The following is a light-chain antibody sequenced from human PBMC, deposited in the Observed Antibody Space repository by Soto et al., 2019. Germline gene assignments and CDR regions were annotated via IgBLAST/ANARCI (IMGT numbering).Light chain of an antibody. V-gene: IGKV1-27*01. Sequence: DIQMTQSPSSLSASVGDRVTITCRASQGISNYLAWYQQKPGKVPKLLIYAASTLQSGVPSRFSGSGSGTDFTLTISSLQPEDVADYYCQKYNSALFTFGQGTRLEIK. CDR1: QGISNY. CDR3: QKYNSALFT. J-gene: IGKJ5*01. CDR2: AAS.